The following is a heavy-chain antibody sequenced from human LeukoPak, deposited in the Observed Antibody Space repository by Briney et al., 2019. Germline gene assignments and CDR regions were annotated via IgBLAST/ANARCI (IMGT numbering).Heavy chain of an antibody. CDR3: AQGRLGYSYGAFDH. J-gene: IGHJ4*02. CDR2: ISGSGGST. CDR1: GFAFSNYA. Sequence: GGSLRLSCAASGFAFSNYAMSWVRQAPGKGLEWVSVISGSGGSTNFADSVKGRFTSSRDNSKNTLYLQMHSLRVEDTAVYYCAQGRLGYSYGAFDHWGQGTLVTVSS. V-gene: IGHV3-23*01. D-gene: IGHD5-18*01.